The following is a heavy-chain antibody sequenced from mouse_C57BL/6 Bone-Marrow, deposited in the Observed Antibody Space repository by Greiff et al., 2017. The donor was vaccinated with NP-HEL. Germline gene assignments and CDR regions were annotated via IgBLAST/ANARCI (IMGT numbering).Heavy chain of an antibody. J-gene: IGHJ2*01. CDR1: GYSITSGYY. CDR2: ISYDGSN. V-gene: IGHV3-6*01. CDR3: ARGQLRLPPDY. Sequence: EVQLQQSGPGLVKPSQSLSLTCSVTGYSITSGYYWYGMRQLPGNHLEWMGYISYDGSNNYNPSFKNRISITRDTSTNQSFLKLNAVTTEDTATYYCARGQLRLPPDYWGQGTTLTVSS. D-gene: IGHD3-2*02.